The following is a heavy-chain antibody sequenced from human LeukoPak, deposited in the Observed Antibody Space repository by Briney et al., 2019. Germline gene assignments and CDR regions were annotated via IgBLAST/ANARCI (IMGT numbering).Heavy chain of an antibody. V-gene: IGHV4-59*01. CDR3: ATRGSLSYYYYGMDV. D-gene: IGHD1-26*01. J-gene: IGHJ6*02. CDR1: GVSISSYY. Sequence: SETLSLTCTVSGVSISSYYWSWIRQPPGKGLEWIGYIYYSGSTNYNPSLKSRVTISVDTSKNQFSLKLSSVTAADTAVYYCATRGSLSYYYYGMDVWGQGTTVTVSS. CDR2: IYYSGST.